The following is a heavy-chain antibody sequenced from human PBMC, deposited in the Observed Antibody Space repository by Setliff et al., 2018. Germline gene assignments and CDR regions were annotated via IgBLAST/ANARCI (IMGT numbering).Heavy chain of an antibody. CDR3: RFWSGYYKNDY. D-gene: IGHD3-3*01. V-gene: IGHV4-39*07. CDR2: INHSGST. CDR1: GGSISSMSYY. J-gene: IGHJ4*02. Sequence: PSETLSLTCTVSGGSISSMSYYWGWVRQPPGKGLEWIGEINHSGSTNYIPSLKSRLTISVDTSKNQFSLKLSSVTAADTAMYYCRFWSGYYKNDYWGQGTLVTVSS.